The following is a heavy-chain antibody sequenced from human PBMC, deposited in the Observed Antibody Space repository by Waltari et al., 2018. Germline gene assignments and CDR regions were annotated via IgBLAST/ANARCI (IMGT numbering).Heavy chain of an antibody. V-gene: IGHV1-8*01. CDR3: ARGGGTFGVVTDDY. J-gene: IGHJ4*02. CDR2: MNPSSCNT. CDR1: GYTFTSYD. Sequence: QVQLVQSGAEVKKPGASVKVSCKASGYTFTSYDLNWVRQATGQGLEWMGWMNPSSCNTVYAQKFQGIVTMTRNTSIRTAYMELGSLRSEDTAVYYCARGGGTFGVVTDDYWGQGTLVTVSS. D-gene: IGHD3-3*02.